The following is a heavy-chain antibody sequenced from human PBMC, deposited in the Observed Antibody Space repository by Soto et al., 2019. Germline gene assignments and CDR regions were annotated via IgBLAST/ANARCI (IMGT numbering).Heavy chain of an antibody. Sequence: GGSLRLCCAASGFTFSSYWMSWVRQAPGKGLEWVANIKQDGSEKYYVDSVKGRFTISRDNAKNSLYLQMNSLRAEDTAVYYCSRGHPSLVPGYSQHWGHGTLITVSS. CDR2: IKQDGSEK. D-gene: IGHD6-13*01. CDR3: SRGHPSLVPGYSQH. V-gene: IGHV3-7*01. J-gene: IGHJ1*01. CDR1: GFTFSSYW.